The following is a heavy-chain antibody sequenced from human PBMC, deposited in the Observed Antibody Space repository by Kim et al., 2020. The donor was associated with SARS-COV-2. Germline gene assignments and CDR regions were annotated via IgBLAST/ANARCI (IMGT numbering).Heavy chain of an antibody. D-gene: IGHD3-10*01. J-gene: IGHJ4*02. Sequence: ESKYSPSFQERVTLSADKSINAAYLQWRILKASDTAMFYCARHTGGGNFDYWGQGTLVTVSS. CDR2: ES. CDR3: ARHTGGGNFDY. V-gene: IGHV5-51*01.